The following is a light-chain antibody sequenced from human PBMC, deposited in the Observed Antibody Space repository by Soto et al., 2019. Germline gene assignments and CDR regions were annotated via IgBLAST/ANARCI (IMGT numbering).Light chain of an antibody. V-gene: IGKV3-20*01. J-gene: IGKJ4*01. CDR1: QSVSSSY. CDR2: GAS. Sequence: EIELTQSPGTLSLSPGERATLSCRASQSVSSSYLAWYQLKPGQAPRILIYGASSRATSIPDRFSGSWSGTDFTLTISRLEPEDFAVYYCQQYGSSLALTFGGGTKVEIK. CDR3: QQYGSSLALT.